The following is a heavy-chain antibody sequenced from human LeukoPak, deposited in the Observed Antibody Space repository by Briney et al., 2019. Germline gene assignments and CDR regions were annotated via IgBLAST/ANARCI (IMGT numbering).Heavy chain of an antibody. Sequence: SETLSLTCTVSGGSISSYYWSWIRQPPGKGLEWIGYIYTSGSTNYNPSLKSRVTISVDTSKNQFSLKLSSVTAADTAVYYCARVSYYCSSTSCYSEFDPWGQGTLVTVSS. J-gene: IGHJ5*02. D-gene: IGHD2-2*01. CDR3: ARVSYYCSSTSCYSEFDP. V-gene: IGHV4-4*09. CDR1: GGSISSYY. CDR2: IYTSGST.